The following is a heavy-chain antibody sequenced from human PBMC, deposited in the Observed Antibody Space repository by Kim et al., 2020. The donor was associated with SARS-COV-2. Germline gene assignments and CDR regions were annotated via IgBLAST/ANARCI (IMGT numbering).Heavy chain of an antibody. D-gene: IGHD3-16*01. CDR3: VREWGY. V-gene: IGHV3-7*03. Sequence: EGSGKRYEDSVKGRFTIARDNAKTSLYLQMNSLRVEDTAVYYCVREWGYWGQGTLVAVSS. CDR2: EGSGK. J-gene: IGHJ4*02.